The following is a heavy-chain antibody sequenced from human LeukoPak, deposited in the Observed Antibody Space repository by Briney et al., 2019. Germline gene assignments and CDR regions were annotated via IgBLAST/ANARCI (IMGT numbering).Heavy chain of an antibody. Sequence: PSETLSLTCAVYGGSFSGYYWSWIRQPPGKGLEWIGEINHSGSTNYNPSLKSRVTIPVDTSKNQFSLKLSSVTAADTAVYYCARGRIVVVVAATTRPDAFDIWGQGTMVTVSS. V-gene: IGHV4-34*01. D-gene: IGHD2-15*01. CDR1: GGSFSGYY. CDR2: INHSGST. CDR3: ARGRIVVVVAATTRPDAFDI. J-gene: IGHJ3*02.